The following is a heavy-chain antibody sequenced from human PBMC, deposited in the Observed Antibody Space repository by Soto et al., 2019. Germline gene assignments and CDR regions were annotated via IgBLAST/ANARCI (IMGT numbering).Heavy chain of an antibody. Sequence: PSETLSLTCTVSGGSISSGGYYWSWIRQHPGKGLEWIGYIYYSGSTYYNPSLKSRVTISVDTSKNQFSLKLSSVTAADTAVYYCASSQRPITMVRGVIITSYNWFDPWGQGPLVIVSS. J-gene: IGHJ5*02. CDR1: GGSISSGGYY. D-gene: IGHD3-10*01. CDR2: IYYSGST. V-gene: IGHV4-31*03. CDR3: ASSQRPITMVRGVIITSYNWFDP.